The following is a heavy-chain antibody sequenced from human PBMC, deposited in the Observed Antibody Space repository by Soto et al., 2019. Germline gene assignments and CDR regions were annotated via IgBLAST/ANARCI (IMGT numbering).Heavy chain of an antibody. J-gene: IGHJ6*02. CDR3: ARDPTVREGYSRYYYYYGMDV. Sequence: PAGSLRMSGAAAGIAVSSDGMHWVRLAQGKGLEWVAVIWYDGSNKYYADSVKGRFTISRDNSKNTLYLQMNSLRAEDTAVYYCARDPTVREGYSRYYYYYGMDVWGQGTTVTV. V-gene: IGHV3-33*01. D-gene: IGHD2-15*01. CDR1: GIAVSSDG. CDR2: IWYDGSNK.